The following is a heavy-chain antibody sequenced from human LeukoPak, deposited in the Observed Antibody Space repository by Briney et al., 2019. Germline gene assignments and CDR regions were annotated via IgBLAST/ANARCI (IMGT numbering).Heavy chain of an antibody. D-gene: IGHD6-13*01. J-gene: IGHJ4*02. V-gene: IGHV3-7*01. Sequence: GGSLRLSCEASGFTFSTYEMNWVRQAPGKGLEWVANIKQDGSEKYYVDSVKGRFTISRDNAKNSLYLQMNSLRAEDTAVYYCARSGLSSRAAFDYWGQGTLVTVSS. CDR2: IKQDGSEK. CDR1: GFTFSTYE. CDR3: ARSGLSSRAAFDY.